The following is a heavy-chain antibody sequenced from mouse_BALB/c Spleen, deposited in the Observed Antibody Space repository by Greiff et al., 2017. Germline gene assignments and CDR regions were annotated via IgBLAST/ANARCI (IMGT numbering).Heavy chain of an antibody. CDR2: IYPGSGST. V-gene: IGHV1S22*01. CDR1: GYTFTSYW. J-gene: IGHJ3*01. Sequence: LQQPGSELVRPGASVKLSCKASGYTFTSYWMHWVKQRPGQGLEWIGNIYPGSGSTNYDEKFKSKATLTVDTSSSTAYMQLSSLTSEDSAVYYCTRWNTSFAYWGQGTLVTVSA. CDR3: TRWNTSFAY. D-gene: IGHD5-2*01.